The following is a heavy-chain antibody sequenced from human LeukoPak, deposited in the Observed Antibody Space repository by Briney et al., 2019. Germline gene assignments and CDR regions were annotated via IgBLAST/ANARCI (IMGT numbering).Heavy chain of an antibody. CDR1: GFTFSSYW. CDR2: INSDGSST. Sequence: PGGSLRLSCAASGFTFSSYWMHWVRQAPGKGLVWVSRINSDGSSTSYADSVKGRFTISRDNAKDTLYLQMNSLRAEDTAVYYCARDDIIIDAFDIWGQGTMVTVSS. CDR3: ARDDIIIDAFDI. J-gene: IGHJ3*02. D-gene: IGHD2/OR15-2a*01. V-gene: IGHV3-74*01.